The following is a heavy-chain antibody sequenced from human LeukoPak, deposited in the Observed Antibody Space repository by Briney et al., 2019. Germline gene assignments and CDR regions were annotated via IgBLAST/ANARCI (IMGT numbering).Heavy chain of an antibody. CDR3: ARDLQLLRVTYYFDY. V-gene: IGHV3-21*01. CDR2: ISSSSSYI. D-gene: IGHD2-15*01. CDR1: GFTFSSYS. Sequence: PGGSLRLSCAASGFTFSSYSMNWVRQAPGKGLEWVSSISSSSSYIYYADSVKGRFTISRDNAKNSLYLQMNSLRAEDTAVYYCARDLQLLRVTYYFDYWGQGTLVTVPS. J-gene: IGHJ4*02.